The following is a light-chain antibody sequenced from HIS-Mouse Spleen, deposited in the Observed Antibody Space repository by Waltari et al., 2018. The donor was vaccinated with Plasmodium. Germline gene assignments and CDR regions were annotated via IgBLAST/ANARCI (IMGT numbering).Light chain of an antibody. V-gene: IGKV1-8*01. CDR2: AAS. CDR1: QGISSY. CDR3: QQYYSYPYT. Sequence: IRMAQSPSAFSASTGDRFTTTCRASQGISSYLAWYQQKPGKAPKLLIYAASTLQSGVPSRFSGSGSGTDFTLTSSCLQSEDFATYYCQQYYSYPYTFGQGTKLEIK. J-gene: IGKJ2*01.